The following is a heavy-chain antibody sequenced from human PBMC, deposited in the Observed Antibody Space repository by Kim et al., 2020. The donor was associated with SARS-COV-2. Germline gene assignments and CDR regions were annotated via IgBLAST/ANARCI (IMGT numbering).Heavy chain of an antibody. CDR1: GGSISSYY. V-gene: IGHV4-59*01. D-gene: IGHD3-22*01. CDR2: IYYSGST. J-gene: IGHJ3*02. Sequence: SETLSLTCTVSGGSISSYYWSWIRQPPGKGLEWIGYIYYSGSTNYNPSLKSRVTISVDTSKNQFSLKLSSVTAADTAVYYCARAVELGYYYDSPGAFDIWGQGTMVTVSS. CDR3: ARAVELGYYYDSPGAFDI.